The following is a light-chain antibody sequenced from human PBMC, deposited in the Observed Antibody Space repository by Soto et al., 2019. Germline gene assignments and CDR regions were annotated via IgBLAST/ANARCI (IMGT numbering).Light chain of an antibody. CDR3: QHYVSSRLT. CDR1: QTINNNY. Sequence: EIVLTQSPGILSLSPGERATLTCRASQTINNNYLDWYQQKPGQAPRLLISGASNRATGIPDRFSGSGSGTDFTLNINRLEPEDFAVYYCQHYVSSRLTFGGGTKVDIK. J-gene: IGKJ4*01. CDR2: GAS. V-gene: IGKV3-20*01.